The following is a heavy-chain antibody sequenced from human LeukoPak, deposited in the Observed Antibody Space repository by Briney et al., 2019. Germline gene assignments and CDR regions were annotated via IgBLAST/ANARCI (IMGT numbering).Heavy chain of an antibody. V-gene: IGHV1-69*13. CDR3: ARGPLGTSCYTTGCEYFQH. J-gene: IGHJ1*01. CDR1: GGTFSSYA. Sequence: ASVKVSCKASGGTFSSYAISWVRQAPGQGLEWMGGIIPIFGTANYAQKFQGRVTITADESTSTAYMELSSLRSEDTAVYYCARGPLGTSCYTTGCEYFQHWGQGTLVTVSS. CDR2: IIPIFGTA. D-gene: IGHD2-2*02.